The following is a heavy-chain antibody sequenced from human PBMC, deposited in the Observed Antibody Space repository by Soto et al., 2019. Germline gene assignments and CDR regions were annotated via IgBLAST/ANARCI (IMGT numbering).Heavy chain of an antibody. D-gene: IGHD2-8*01. V-gene: IGHV4-4*02. CDR2: VHRSGTT. CDR3: ARGVSFRWVS. J-gene: IGHJ5*02. CDR1: SGSISTDYW. Sequence: QVQLQESGPGLVKPSGTLSLTCAVSSGSISTDYWWSWVRQPPGKGLEWIGEVHRSGTTNYIQSLKSRVTMSVDKSGNQVSLELTSVAAADTAVYYCARGVSFRWVSWGQGTLVTVFS.